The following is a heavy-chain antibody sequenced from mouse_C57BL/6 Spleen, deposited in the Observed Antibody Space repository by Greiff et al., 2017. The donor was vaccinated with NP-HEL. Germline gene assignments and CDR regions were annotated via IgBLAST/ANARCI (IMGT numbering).Heavy chain of an antibody. Sequence: EVQGVESGGDLVKPGGSLKLSCAASGFTFSSYGMSWVRQTPDKRLEWVATISSGGSYTYYPDRVKGRFTISRDNAKNTLYLQMSSLKSEDTAMYYCARQDDYDPYWYFDVWGTGTTVTVSS. J-gene: IGHJ1*03. V-gene: IGHV5-6*01. CDR2: ISSGGSYT. D-gene: IGHD2-4*01. CDR3: ARQDDYDPYWYFDV. CDR1: GFTFSSYG.